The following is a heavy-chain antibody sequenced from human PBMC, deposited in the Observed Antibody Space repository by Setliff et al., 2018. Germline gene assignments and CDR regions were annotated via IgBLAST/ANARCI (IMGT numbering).Heavy chain of an antibody. D-gene: IGHD2-15*01. CDR2: IYYSGNT. CDR1: GASITTSNSY. CDR3: ARVLPPNYYYYYMDV. J-gene: IGHJ6*03. Sequence: SETLSLTCTVSGASITTSNSYWGWIRQPPGKGLEWIAHIYYSGNTFYNPSLGSRLTISGDTSKNQFSLKLSSVTAADTAVYYCARVLPPNYYYYYMDVWGKGTTVTVSS. V-gene: IGHV4-39*07.